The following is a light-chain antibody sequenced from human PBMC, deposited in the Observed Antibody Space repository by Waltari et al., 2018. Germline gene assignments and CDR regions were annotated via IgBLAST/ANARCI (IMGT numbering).Light chain of an antibody. V-gene: IGKV1-5*03. CDR2: KAS. CDR3: QQYSTYSRT. Sequence: DVQMTPSPSTLSASVGDRVTITCRASQSICNWLAWYQQKPGKAPKVLIYKASNLESGVPSRFSGSGSGTEFTLTISSLQPDDCATYYCQQYSTYSRTFGQGTKVEIK. J-gene: IGKJ1*01. CDR1: QSICNW.